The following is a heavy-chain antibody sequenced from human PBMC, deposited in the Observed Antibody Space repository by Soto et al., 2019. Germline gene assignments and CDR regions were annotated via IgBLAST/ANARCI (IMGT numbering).Heavy chain of an antibody. D-gene: IGHD5-12*01. Sequence: QVQLVESGGGVVQPGRSLRLSCAASGFTFSSYGMHWVRQAPGKGLEWVAVISYDGSNKYYADSVKGRFTISRDNSKNTLYLQMSSLRAEDTAVYYCAKDAVYSGYDHYYYYYGMDVWGQGTTVTVSS. V-gene: IGHV3-30*18. CDR3: AKDAVYSGYDHYYYYYGMDV. CDR1: GFTFSSYG. CDR2: ISYDGSNK. J-gene: IGHJ6*02.